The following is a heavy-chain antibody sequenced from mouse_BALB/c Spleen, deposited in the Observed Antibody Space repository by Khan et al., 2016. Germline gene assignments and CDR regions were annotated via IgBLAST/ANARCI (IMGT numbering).Heavy chain of an antibody. CDR1: GLNIEDFY. V-gene: IGHV14-4*02. Sequence: VQLQQSGAELVRSGASVKLSCTASGLNIEDFYIHWVKQRPEQGLEWIGWIDPENGAFDFAPKFQGKATMTADTSSNTAFLQLSSLTSEDTAVXYGAFYCNILALFPCWGQGTLVTVSA. CDR2: IDPENGAF. CDR3: AFYCNILALFPC. J-gene: IGHJ3*01. D-gene: IGHD2-10*01.